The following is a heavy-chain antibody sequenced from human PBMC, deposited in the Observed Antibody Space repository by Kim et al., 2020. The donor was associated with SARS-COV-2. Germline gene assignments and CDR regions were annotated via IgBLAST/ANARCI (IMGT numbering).Heavy chain of an antibody. Sequence: GGSLRLSCAASGFTFSSYAMSWVRQAPGKGLEWVSAISGSGGSTYYADSVKGRFTISRDNSKNTLYLQMNSLRAEDTAVYYCAKALGRYDILTGYPLYYFDYWGQGTLVTVSS. J-gene: IGHJ4*02. CDR3: AKALGRYDILTGYPLYYFDY. D-gene: IGHD3-9*01. CDR1: GFTFSSYA. V-gene: IGHV3-23*01. CDR2: ISGSGGST.